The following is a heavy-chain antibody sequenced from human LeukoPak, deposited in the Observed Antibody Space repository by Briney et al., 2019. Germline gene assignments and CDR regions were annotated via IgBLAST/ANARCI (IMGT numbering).Heavy chain of an antibody. Sequence: SETLSLTCTASGGSISSYYWSWIRQPAGKGLEWIGRIYTSGSTNYNPSLKSRVTMSVDTSKNQFSLKLSSVTAADTAVYYCARDSATTYYDFWSGYDNWFDPWGQGTLVTVSS. CDR1: GGSISSYY. D-gene: IGHD3-3*01. CDR2: IYTSGST. CDR3: ARDSATTYYDFWSGYDNWFDP. V-gene: IGHV4-4*07. J-gene: IGHJ5*02.